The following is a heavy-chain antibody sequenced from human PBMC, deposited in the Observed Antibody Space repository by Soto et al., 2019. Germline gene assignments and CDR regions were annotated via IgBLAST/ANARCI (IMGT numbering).Heavy chain of an antibody. J-gene: IGHJ4*02. Sequence: PGGSLRLSCAASGFTFTGYTMSWVRQAPGKGLEWVSSLSGDGGSAFYADSVKGRFTISRDNSRTTLYLQMNSLRVEDTAAYYCAKWVYGSGSFDYWGLGALVTVSS. CDR2: LSGDGGSA. V-gene: IGHV3-23*01. CDR3: AKWVYGSGSFDY. CDR1: GFTFTGYT. D-gene: IGHD3-10*01.